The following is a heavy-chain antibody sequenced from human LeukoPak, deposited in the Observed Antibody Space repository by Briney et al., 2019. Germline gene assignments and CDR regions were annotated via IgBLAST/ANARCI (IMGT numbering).Heavy chain of an antibody. D-gene: IGHD6-13*01. CDR2: IYYSGST. V-gene: IGHV4-59*01. CDR1: GYSISSDSY. J-gene: IGHJ4*02. CDR3: AAGLAAAASYYFDY. Sequence: PSETLSLTCTVSGYSISSDSYWGWIRQPPGKGLEWIGYIYYSGSTNYNPSLKSRVTISVDTFKNQFSLKLSSVTAADTAVYYCAAGLAAAASYYFDYWGQGTLVTVSS.